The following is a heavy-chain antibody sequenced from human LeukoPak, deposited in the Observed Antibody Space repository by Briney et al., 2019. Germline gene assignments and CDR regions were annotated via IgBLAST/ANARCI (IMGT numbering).Heavy chain of an antibody. D-gene: IGHD2-2*01. Sequence: GGSLRLSCAASGFTFSSYSMNWVRQAPGKGLGWVSSISSSSSYIYYADSVKGRFTISRDNAKNSLYLQMNSLRAEDTAVYYCARDRPPASTTIFDYWGQGTLVTVSS. CDR1: GFTFSSYS. CDR2: ISSSSSYI. J-gene: IGHJ4*02. CDR3: ARDRPPASTTIFDY. V-gene: IGHV3-21*01.